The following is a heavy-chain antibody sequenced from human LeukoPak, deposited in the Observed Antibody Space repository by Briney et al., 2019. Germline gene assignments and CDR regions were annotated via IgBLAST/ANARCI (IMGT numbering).Heavy chain of an antibody. V-gene: IGHV1-2*02. CDR2: INPNSGDT. J-gene: IGHJ4*02. CDR1: GYTFTGYY. CDR3: ATQRGSYLWGTDFDY. D-gene: IGHD3-16*01. Sequence: ASVKVSCKASGYTFTGYYMHWVRQAPGQELEWMGWINPNSGDTKFAREFQGRVTMTRDTSISTAYMGLSRLRSDDTAVYYCATQRGSYLWGTDFDYWGQGTLATVSS.